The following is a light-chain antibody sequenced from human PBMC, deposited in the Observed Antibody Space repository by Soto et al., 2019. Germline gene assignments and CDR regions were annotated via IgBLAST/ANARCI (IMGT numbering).Light chain of an antibody. CDR3: QQYHWAPDT. J-gene: IGKJ5*01. CDR2: DAS. V-gene: IGKV1-5*01. CDR1: QSIRYW. Sequence: DIKMTQSPSSLSASVGDRVTITCRASQSIRYWLAWYQQKPGKAPKLLIYDASTLESGVPTRFSGSGSGTDFTLTVSRLEPEDFAVYYCQQYHWAPDTFGQGTRLEIK.